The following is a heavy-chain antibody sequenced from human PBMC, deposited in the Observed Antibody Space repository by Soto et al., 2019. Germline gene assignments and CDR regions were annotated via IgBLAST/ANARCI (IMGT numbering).Heavy chain of an antibody. V-gene: IGHV1-46*01. CDR2: INPSGGST. J-gene: IGHJ6*02. CDR1: GYTFTSYY. Sequence: GASVKVSCKASGYTFTSYYMHWVRQAPGQGLEWMGIINPSGGSTSYAQKFQGRVTMTRDTSTSTVYMELSSLRSEDTAVYYCARNSFDYVFYYGMDVWGQGTTVTV. CDR3: ARNSFDYVFYYGMDV. D-gene: IGHD3-16*01.